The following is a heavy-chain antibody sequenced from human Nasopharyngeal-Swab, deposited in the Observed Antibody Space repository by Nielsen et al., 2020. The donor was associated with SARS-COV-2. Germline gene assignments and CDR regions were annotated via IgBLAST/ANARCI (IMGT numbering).Heavy chain of an antibody. CDR2: INPSGGST. Sequence: ASVKVSCKASGYTFTSYYMHWVRQAPGQGLEGMGIINPSGGSTSYAQKFQGRVTMTRDTSTSTVYMELSSLRSEDTAVYYCARDREVVVVAATNNWFDPWGQGTLVTVSS. V-gene: IGHV1-46*01. J-gene: IGHJ5*02. CDR1: GYTFTSYY. D-gene: IGHD2-15*01. CDR3: ARDREVVVVAATNNWFDP.